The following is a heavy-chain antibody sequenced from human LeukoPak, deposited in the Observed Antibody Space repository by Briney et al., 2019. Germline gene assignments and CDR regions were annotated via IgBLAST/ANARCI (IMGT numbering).Heavy chain of an antibody. Sequence: GASVKVSCKASGYTFTSYVMHWVRQAPGQRLEWMGWINAGNGNTKYSQKFQGRVTITRDTSASIAYMELSSLRSEDTAVYYCARDWRDYYGRVYWFDPWGQGTLVTVSS. J-gene: IGHJ5*02. CDR3: ARDWRDYYGRVYWFDP. V-gene: IGHV1-3*01. CDR2: INAGNGNT. CDR1: GYTFTSYV. D-gene: IGHD3-10*01.